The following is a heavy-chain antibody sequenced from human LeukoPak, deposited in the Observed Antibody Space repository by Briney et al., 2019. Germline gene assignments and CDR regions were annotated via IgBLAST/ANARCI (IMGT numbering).Heavy chain of an antibody. J-gene: IGHJ4*02. Sequence: GASVKVSRKASGYTFTSYGISWVRQAPGQGLEWMGWISAYNGNTNYAQKLQGRVTMTTDTSTSTAYMELRSLRSDDTAVYYCARAPYYYDSSGYSPFDYWGQGTLVTVSS. D-gene: IGHD3-22*01. CDR3: ARAPYYYDSSGYSPFDY. V-gene: IGHV1-18*01. CDR1: GYTFTSYG. CDR2: ISAYNGNT.